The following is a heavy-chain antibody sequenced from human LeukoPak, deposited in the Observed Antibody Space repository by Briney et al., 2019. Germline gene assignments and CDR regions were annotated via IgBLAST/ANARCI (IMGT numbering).Heavy chain of an antibody. V-gene: IGHV4-31*11. CDR1: GGSISSGGYS. CDR2: ISHSGRT. D-gene: IGHD3/OR15-3a*01. J-gene: IGHJ4*02. Sequence: SQTLSLTCAVSGGSISSGGYSWNWIRQYPGKGLEWIGYISHSGRTYYNPSLEGRASMSMDMSKNQFSLRLSSVTAADAAVYYCARREDWTFDYWGQGTLVIVSS. CDR3: ARREDWTFDY.